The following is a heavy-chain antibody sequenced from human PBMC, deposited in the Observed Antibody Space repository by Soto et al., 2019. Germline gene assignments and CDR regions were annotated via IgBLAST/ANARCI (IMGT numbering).Heavy chain of an antibody. CDR2: INPKSGGT. D-gene: IGHD2-8*01. Sequence: ASVKVSCKASGYSFTDYHIHWVRQAPGQGLEWLGRINPKSGGTSTAQKFQGWVTMTTDTSISTASMELTRLTSDDTAIYYCARGDSRDCSNGVCSFFYNHDMDVWGQGTTVTVSS. J-gene: IGHJ6*02. V-gene: IGHV1-2*04. CDR1: GYSFTDYH. CDR3: ARGDSRDCSNGVCSFFYNHDMDV.